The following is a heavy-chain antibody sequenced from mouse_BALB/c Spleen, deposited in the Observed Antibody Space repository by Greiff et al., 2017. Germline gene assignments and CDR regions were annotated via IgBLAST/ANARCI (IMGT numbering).Heavy chain of an antibody. Sequence: VQLQQSGPELEKPGASVKISCKASGYSFTGYNMNWVKQSNGKSLEWIGNINPYNGDTFYNQKFKGKATLTVDKSSSTAHMELRSLASEDSAVYYCARRGYDYDAWFAYWGQGTLVTVSA. V-gene: IGHV1-20*02. CDR1: GYSFTGYN. D-gene: IGHD2-4*01. CDR2: INPYNGDT. CDR3: ARRGYDYDAWFAY. J-gene: IGHJ3*01.